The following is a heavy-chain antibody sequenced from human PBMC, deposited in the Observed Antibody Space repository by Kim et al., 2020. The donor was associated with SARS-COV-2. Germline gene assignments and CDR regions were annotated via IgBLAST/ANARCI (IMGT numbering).Heavy chain of an antibody. Sequence: SETLSLTCTVSGGSISSYYWSWIRQPPGKGLEWIGYIYYSGSTNYNPSLKSRVTISVDTSKNQFSLKLSSVTAADTAVYYCARLGINYYGSGSRYYYYGMDVWGQGTTVTVSS. V-gene: IGHV4-59*08. D-gene: IGHD3-10*01. J-gene: IGHJ6*02. CDR1: GGSISSYY. CDR2: IYYSGST. CDR3: ARLGINYYGSGSRYYYYGMDV.